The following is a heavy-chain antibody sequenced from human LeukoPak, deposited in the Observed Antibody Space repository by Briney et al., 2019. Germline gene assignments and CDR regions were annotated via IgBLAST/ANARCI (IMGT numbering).Heavy chain of an antibody. CDR3: AKGVIAVAGTLPPGDY. D-gene: IGHD6-19*01. CDR2: ISYDGSNK. CDR1: GFTFSSYG. V-gene: IGHV3-30*18. Sequence: PGGSLRLSCAASGFTFSSYGMHWVRQAPGKGLEWVAVISYDGSNKYYADSVKGRFTISRDNSKNTLYLQMNSLRAEDTAVYYCAKGVIAVAGTLPPGDYWGQGTLVTVSS. J-gene: IGHJ4*02.